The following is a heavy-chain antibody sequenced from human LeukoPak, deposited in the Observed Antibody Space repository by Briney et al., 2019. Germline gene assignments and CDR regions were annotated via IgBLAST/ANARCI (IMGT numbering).Heavy chain of an antibody. V-gene: IGHV1-18*01. CDR3: ARDYGGNSFDYFDY. Sequence: ASVKVSCKASGYTFTSYGISWVRQAPGQGLEWMGWISAYNGNTNYAQKLQGRVTMTTDTSTSTAYMGLRSLRSDDTAVYYCARDYGGNSFDYFDYWGQGTLVTVSS. CDR2: ISAYNGNT. D-gene: IGHD4-23*01. J-gene: IGHJ4*02. CDR1: GYTFTSYG.